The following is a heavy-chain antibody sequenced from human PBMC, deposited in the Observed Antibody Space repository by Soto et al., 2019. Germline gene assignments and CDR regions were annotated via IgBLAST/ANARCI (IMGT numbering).Heavy chain of an antibody. V-gene: IGHV4-34*01. CDR3: ARIDMVRGVITRYYYYYGMDV. J-gene: IGHJ6*02. Sequence: PSETLSLTCAVYGGSFSGYYWSWIRQPPGKGLEWIGEINHSGSTNYNPSLKSRVTISVDTSKNQFSLKLSSVTAADTAVYYCARIDMVRGVITRYYYYYGMDVWGQGTTVTVSS. CDR2: INHSGST. D-gene: IGHD3-10*01. CDR1: GGSFSGYY.